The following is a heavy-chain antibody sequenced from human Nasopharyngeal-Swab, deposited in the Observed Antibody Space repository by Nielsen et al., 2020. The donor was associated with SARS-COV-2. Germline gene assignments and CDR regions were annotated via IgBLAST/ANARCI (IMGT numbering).Heavy chain of an antibody. J-gene: IGHJ1*01. CDR1: RFTFSDYY. D-gene: IGHD6-13*01. CDR2: ISSSGSTI. V-gene: IGHV3-11*04. Sequence: GEFLKISCAASRFTFSDYYMSWIRQAPGKGLEWVSYISSSGSTIYYADSVKGRFTISRDNAKNSLHLQMNSLRAEDTAVYYCARSIRSWPFGLQHWGQGTLVTVSS. CDR3: ARSIRSWPFGLQH.